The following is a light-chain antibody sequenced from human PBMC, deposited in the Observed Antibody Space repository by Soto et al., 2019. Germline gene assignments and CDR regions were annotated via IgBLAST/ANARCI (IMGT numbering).Light chain of an antibody. CDR3: QQSYSAPRT. CDR1: QRIDRY. J-gene: IGKJ4*01. Sequence: DIQMTQSPSSLSAFVGDRVTITCRATQRIDRYINCYQQQPGKAPKLLIYAASNLQSEVPSRFSGSVFGTDFTLTIISLQPEDFATYYCQQSYSAPRTFGGGTKVEIK. CDR2: AAS. V-gene: IGKV1-39*01.